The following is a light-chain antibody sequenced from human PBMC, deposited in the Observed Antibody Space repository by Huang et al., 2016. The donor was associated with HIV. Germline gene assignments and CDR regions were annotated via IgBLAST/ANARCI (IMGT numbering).Light chain of an antibody. CDR3: QQRKYWPPIT. CDR1: QSVNSY. CDR2: DAS. J-gene: IGKJ5*01. Sequence: ETVLTQSPATLSLSPGERATLSCRASQSVNSYLAWYQQKPGQPPRLLIYDASNRATGSPARFSGSGSGTDFTLTISILEPEDFAVYYCQQRKYWPPITFGQGTLLEIK. V-gene: IGKV3-11*01.